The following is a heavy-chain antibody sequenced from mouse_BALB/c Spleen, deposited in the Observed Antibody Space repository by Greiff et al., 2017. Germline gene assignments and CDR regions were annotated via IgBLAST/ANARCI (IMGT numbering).Heavy chain of an antibody. CDR3: AIDRDYGSSYDAMDY. V-gene: IGHV5-4*02. D-gene: IGHD1-1*01. J-gene: IGHJ4*01. CDR2: ISDGGSYT. CDR1: GFTFSDYY. Sequence: EVQLVESGGGLVKPGGSLKLSCAASGFTFSDYYMYWVRQTPEKRLEWVATISDGGSYTYYPDSVKGRFTISRDNAKNNLYLQMSSLKSEDTAMYYCAIDRDYGSSYDAMDYWGQGTSVTVSS.